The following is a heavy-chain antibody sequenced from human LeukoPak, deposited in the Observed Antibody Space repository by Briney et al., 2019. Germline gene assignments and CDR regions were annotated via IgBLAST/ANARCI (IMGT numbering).Heavy chain of an antibody. V-gene: IGHV3-23*01. CDR3: SRIKYGGNSGYHFDY. CDR2: IGDSGSGG. J-gene: IGHJ4*02. Sequence: GGSLRLSCSASGFNFNYFAMSWIRQAPGKRLEWVSTIGDSGSGGSYADSVRGRFTFSRDNSKNIVYLQMHSLRVDDSAVYYCSRIKYGGNSGYHFDYWGQGTLVTVSS. CDR1: GFNFNYFA. D-gene: IGHD4-23*01.